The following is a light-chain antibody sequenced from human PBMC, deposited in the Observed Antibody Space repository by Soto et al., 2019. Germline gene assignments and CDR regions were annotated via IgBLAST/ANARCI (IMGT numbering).Light chain of an antibody. CDR3: TLYSRSTTLV. J-gene: IGLJ1*01. CDR1: SSDVGYYDF. CDR2: DVS. V-gene: IGLV2-14*03. Sequence: QSALTQPASVSGSPGQSITISCTGTSSDVGYYDFVSWYQQHPGKAPKLLIFDVSNRPSGVSDRFSGSKSGNTASLTISGLQAEDEADYYCTLYSRSTTLVFGTGTKLTVL.